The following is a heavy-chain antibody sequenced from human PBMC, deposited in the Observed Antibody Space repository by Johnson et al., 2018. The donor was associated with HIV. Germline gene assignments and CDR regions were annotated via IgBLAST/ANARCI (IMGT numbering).Heavy chain of an antibody. J-gene: IGHJ3*02. CDR3: ARETAGATNDAFDI. Sequence: VQLVESGGGLVQPGGSLRLSCAASGFTFSSYAMSWVRQAPGKGLEWVSGISSSGSTIYYADSVKGRFTISRDNAKNSLYLQMNSLRAEDTAVYYCARETAGATNDAFDIWGQGTMVTVSS. V-gene: IGHV3-48*04. CDR2: ISSSGSTI. CDR1: GFTFSSYA. D-gene: IGHD1-26*01.